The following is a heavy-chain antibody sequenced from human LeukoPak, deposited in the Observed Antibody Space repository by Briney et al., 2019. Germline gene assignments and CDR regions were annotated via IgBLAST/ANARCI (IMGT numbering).Heavy chain of an antibody. Sequence: PSETLSLTCAVYGGSFSGYYWSWIRQPPGKGLEWIGEINHSGSTNYNPSLKSRVTISVDTSKNQFSLKLSSVTAADTAVYYCARARGYCSSTSCTKTSPDYWGQGTLVTVSP. CDR1: GGSFSGYY. V-gene: IGHV4-34*01. J-gene: IGHJ4*02. CDR2: INHSGST. D-gene: IGHD2-2*03. CDR3: ARARGYCSSTSCTKTSPDY.